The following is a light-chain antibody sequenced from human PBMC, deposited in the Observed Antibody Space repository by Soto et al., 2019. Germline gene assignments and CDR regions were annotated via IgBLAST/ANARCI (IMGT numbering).Light chain of an antibody. CDR3: QHYGSSPPIT. CDR2: GAS. V-gene: IGKV3-20*01. Sequence: EIVLTQSPGTLSLSPGEGATLSCRASQSVTSSYLAWYQQKPGQAPRLLIYGASSRATGIVDRFSGSGSGTDFTLTISRVEPEDFAVYYCQHYGSSPPITFGQGTRLENK. CDR1: QSVTSSY. J-gene: IGKJ5*01.